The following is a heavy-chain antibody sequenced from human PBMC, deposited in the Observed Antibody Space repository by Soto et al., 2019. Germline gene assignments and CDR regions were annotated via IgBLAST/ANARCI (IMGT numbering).Heavy chain of an antibody. Sequence: GGSLRLSCMASGFTFRDYAISWFRQAPGKGLEWVSYISSSSSTIYYADSVKGRFTISRDNAKNSLYLQMNSLRDEDTAVYYCARPEYSSSSYGMDVWGQGTTVTVSS. D-gene: IGHD6-6*01. CDR3: ARPEYSSSSYGMDV. J-gene: IGHJ6*02. V-gene: IGHV3-48*02. CDR2: ISSSSSTI. CDR1: GFTFRDYA.